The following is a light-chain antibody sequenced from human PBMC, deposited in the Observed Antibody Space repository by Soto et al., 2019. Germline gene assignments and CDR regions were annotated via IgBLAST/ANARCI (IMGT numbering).Light chain of an antibody. CDR3: QQSYSTPPT. V-gene: IGKV3-20*01. CDR2: GAS. CDR1: QSVSSSY. J-gene: IGKJ4*01. Sequence: EIVLTQSPGTLSLSPGARAPLSCRASQSVSSSYLAWYQQKPGQAPRLLIYGASTRATGIPARFSGSGSGTEFTLTISSLQPEDFATYYCQQSYSTPPTFGGGTKVDIK.